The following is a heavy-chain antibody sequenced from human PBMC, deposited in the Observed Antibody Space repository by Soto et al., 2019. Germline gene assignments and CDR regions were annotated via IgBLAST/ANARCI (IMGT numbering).Heavy chain of an antibody. CDR3: ATSPGFEQSYYFDY. Sequence: QVQLQESGPGLVKPSETLSLTCTVSGGSVSSGSYYWSWIRQPPGKGLEWIGYIYYSGSTNYNPSLKSRVTVCVGTSNNQFALKPSSVTAADTAVYYCATSPGFEQSYYFDYWGQGTLVTVSS. D-gene: IGHD3-10*01. CDR2: IYYSGST. V-gene: IGHV4-61*01. J-gene: IGHJ4*02. CDR1: GGSVSSGSYY.